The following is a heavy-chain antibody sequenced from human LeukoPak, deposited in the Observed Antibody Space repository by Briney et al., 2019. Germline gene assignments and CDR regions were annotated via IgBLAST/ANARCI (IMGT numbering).Heavy chain of an antibody. Sequence: VASVKVSCKVSGYTLTELSMHWVRQAPGKGLEWMGGFDPEDGETIYAQKFQGRVTMTEDTSTDTAYMELSSLRSEDTAVYYCATAGGSGQNYYFVYWGQGTLVTVSS. J-gene: IGHJ4*02. D-gene: IGHD3-10*01. CDR2: FDPEDGET. V-gene: IGHV1-24*01. CDR1: GYTLTELS. CDR3: ATAGGSGQNYYFVY.